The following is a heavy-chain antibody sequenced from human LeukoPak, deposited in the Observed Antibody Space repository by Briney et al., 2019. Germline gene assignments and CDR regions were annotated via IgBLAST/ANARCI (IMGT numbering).Heavy chain of an antibody. D-gene: IGHD4-17*01. J-gene: IGHJ4*02. CDR2: ISSSSSYI. CDR1: GFTFSSYS. CDR3: AKRSQYGDFDY. V-gene: IGHV3-21*04. Sequence: GGSLRLSCAASGFTFSSYSMNWVRQAPGKGLEWVSSISSSSSYIYYADSVKGRFTISRDNSENTLYLQMNSLRPEDTAVYYCAKRSQYGDFDYWGQGTLVTVSS.